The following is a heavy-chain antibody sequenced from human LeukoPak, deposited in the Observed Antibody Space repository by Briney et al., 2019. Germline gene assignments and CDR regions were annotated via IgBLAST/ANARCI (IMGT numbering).Heavy chain of an antibody. CDR3: AREIRITIFGVVYPHFNY. CDR1: GFTVSSNY. Sequence: GGSLRLSCAASGFTVSSNYMSWVRQAPGKGLEWVSVIYSGGSTYYADSVKGRFTISRDNSKNTLYLQMNSLRAEDTAVYYCAREIRITIFGVVYPHFNYWGQGTLVTVSS. J-gene: IGHJ4*02. V-gene: IGHV3-53*05. D-gene: IGHD3-3*01. CDR2: IYSGGST.